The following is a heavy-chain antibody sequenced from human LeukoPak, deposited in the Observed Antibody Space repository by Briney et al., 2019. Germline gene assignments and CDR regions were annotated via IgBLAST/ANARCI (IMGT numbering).Heavy chain of an antibody. J-gene: IGHJ4*02. V-gene: IGHV3-48*03. D-gene: IGHD2-2*01. CDR2: ISSTGSII. Sequence: GGSLRLSCVASGFTFSSYAMNWVRQAPRKGLEWVSYISSTGSIIYYADSVKGRFTFSRDNAKNSLYLQMNSLRVEDTAVYYCARDRPPSRTYPIFDYWGQGILVTVSS. CDR3: ARDRPPSRTYPIFDY. CDR1: GFTFSSYA.